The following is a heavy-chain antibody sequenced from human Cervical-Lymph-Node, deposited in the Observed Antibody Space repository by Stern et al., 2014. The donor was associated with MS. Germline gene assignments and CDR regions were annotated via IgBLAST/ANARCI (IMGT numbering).Heavy chain of an antibody. CDR3: ARKSHSHGWYYIDD. CDR2: AFRSGRP. Sequence: VQLVESGPGLVKPSGTLSLTCVVSSGSINNNHWGIWVRPAPGKGLDCIGEAFRSGRPNYNPSLKSRLTMSIDRSKTQFSLTLTSVTAADTAMYYCARKSHSHGWYYIDDWGLGILVTVSS. J-gene: IGHJ4*02. D-gene: IGHD6-19*01. V-gene: IGHV4-4*02. CDR1: SGSINNNHW.